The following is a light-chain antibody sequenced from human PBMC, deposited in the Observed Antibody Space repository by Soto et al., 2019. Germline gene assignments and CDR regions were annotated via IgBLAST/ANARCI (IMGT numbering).Light chain of an antibody. V-gene: IGKV3-15*01. CDR3: QQYKNWPFT. J-gene: IGKJ2*01. Sequence: EIVMTHSPASLAVSPGERATLSSRASQSVSSYLAWYQQKPGQAPRLLIYDASTRATGVPARFSGSGSGTEFTLTISSLQSEDFAVYYCQQYKNWPFTFGQGTKVDIK. CDR2: DAS. CDR1: QSVSSY.